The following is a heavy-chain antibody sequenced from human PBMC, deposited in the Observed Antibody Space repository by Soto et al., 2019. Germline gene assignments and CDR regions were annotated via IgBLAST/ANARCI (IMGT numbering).Heavy chain of an antibody. CDR1: GGSISSSSYY. CDR2: IYYSGST. V-gene: IGHV4-39*01. D-gene: IGHD3-3*01. CDR3: ARPGYDFWSGYLDV. J-gene: IGHJ6*04. Sequence: SETLSLTCTVSGGSISSSSYYWGWIRQPPGKGLEWIGSIYYSGSTYYNPSLKSRVTISVDTSKNQFSLKLSSVTAADTAVYYCARPGYDFWSGYLDVWGKGTTVTVSS.